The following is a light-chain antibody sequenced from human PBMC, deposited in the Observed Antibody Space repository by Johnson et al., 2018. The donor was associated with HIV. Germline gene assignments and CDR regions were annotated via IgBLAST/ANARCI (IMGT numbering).Light chain of an antibody. V-gene: IGLV1-51*02. Sequence: QSALTQPPSVSAAPGQKVTISCSGSNSNIGNNFVSWYQQLPGTAPKLLIYENIKRPSGIPDRFSGSKSGTSATPGITGLQTGDEADYYCGTWDSSLSVFVFGTGTKVSVL. CDR3: GTWDSSLSVFV. CDR1: NSNIGNNF. CDR2: ENI. J-gene: IGLJ1*01.